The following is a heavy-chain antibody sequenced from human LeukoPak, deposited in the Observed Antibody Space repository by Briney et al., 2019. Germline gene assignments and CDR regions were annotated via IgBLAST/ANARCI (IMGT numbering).Heavy chain of an antibody. CDR3: AREGDLDCSSTSCYQY. Sequence: ASVKVSCKASGGTFSSYAISWVRQAPGQGLEWMGGIIPIFGTANYAQKFQGRVTITADESTSTAYMELSSLRSEDTAVYYCAREGDLDCSSTSCYQYWGQGTLVTVSS. J-gene: IGHJ4*02. V-gene: IGHV1-69*13. CDR2: IIPIFGTA. D-gene: IGHD2-2*01. CDR1: GGTFSSYA.